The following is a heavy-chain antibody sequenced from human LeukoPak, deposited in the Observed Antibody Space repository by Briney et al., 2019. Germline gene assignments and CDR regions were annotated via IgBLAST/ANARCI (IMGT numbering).Heavy chain of an antibody. Sequence: SETLSLTCTVSGGSISSGGYYWSWIRQHPGKGLEWIGYIYYSGSTYYNPSLKSRVTISVDTSKNQFSLKLSSVTAADTAVYYCARVYSYGYVDYWGQGTWSPSPQ. CDR1: GGSISSGGYY. CDR2: IYYSGST. CDR3: ARVYSYGYVDY. V-gene: IGHV4-31*03. D-gene: IGHD5-18*01. J-gene: IGHJ4*02.